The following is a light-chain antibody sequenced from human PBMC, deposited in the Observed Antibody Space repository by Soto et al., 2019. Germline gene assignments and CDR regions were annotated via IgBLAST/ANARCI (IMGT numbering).Light chain of an antibody. CDR3: AAWDDSLSGHVV. V-gene: IGLV1-47*01. Sequence: SVLTQPPSASGTPGQRVTISCSRSSSNIGSNYVYWYQQLPGTAPKLLIYRNNQRPSGVPDRFSGSKSGTSASLAISGLRSEDEADYYCAAWDDSLSGHVVFGGGTKLTVL. CDR1: SSNIGSNY. CDR2: RNN. J-gene: IGLJ2*01.